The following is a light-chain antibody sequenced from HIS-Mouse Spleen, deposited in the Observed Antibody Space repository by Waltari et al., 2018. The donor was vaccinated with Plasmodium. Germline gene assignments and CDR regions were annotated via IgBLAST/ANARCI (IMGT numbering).Light chain of an antibody. CDR2: KGS. CDR3: QQYNSYRT. CDR1: QSISSW. J-gene: IGKJ1*01. V-gene: IGKV1-5*03. Sequence: DIQMTQSPSTLSASVGDRVTITCRASQSISSWLAWYQQKPGKAPKLLVYKGSSLESGVPARFSGSGSGREFTLTISSLQPDDFATYYCQQYNSYRTFGQGTKVEIK.